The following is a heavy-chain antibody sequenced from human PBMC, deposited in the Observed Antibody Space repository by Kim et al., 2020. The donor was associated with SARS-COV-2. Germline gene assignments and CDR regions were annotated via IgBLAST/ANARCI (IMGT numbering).Heavy chain of an antibody. CDR3: AGGDGELTWDY. Sequence: TGYAQKFQGRVTMTRNTSISTVYMELSSLGSEDTAVYYCAGGDGELTWDYWGQGTLVTVSS. D-gene: IGHD1-7*01. V-gene: IGHV1-8*01. CDR2: T. J-gene: IGHJ4*02.